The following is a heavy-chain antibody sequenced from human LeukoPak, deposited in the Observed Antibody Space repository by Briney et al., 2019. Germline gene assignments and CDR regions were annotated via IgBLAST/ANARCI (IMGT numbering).Heavy chain of an antibody. Sequence: ASVDVSCKSSGNTLTGYYIHWVRQAPGQGLEWMGWISPYSGGTNYAQKFQGRVTMTRDTSITTAYTEVHRLTSDDTAVYYCARGDSSSWHLDYWGQGSLVTVSS. J-gene: IGHJ4*02. CDR2: ISPYSGGT. D-gene: IGHD6-13*01. V-gene: IGHV1-2*02. CDR3: ARGDSSSWHLDY. CDR1: GNTLTGYY.